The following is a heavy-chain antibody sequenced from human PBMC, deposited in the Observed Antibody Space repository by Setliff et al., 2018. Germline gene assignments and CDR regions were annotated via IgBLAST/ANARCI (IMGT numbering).Heavy chain of an antibody. CDR2: IYPGDSDT. V-gene: IGHV5-51*01. D-gene: IGHD2-2*03. CDR1: GYSFTSYW. J-gene: IGHJ5*01. Sequence: GESLKISCKGSGYSFTSYWIGWVRQMPGKGLEWMGIIYPGDSDTRYSPSLQGQVTISADKSISTAYLQWSSLKASDTAMYYCARFGYCSSTSCYEVGGNWFDPWGQGTMVTVSS. CDR3: ARFGYCSSTSCYEVGGNWFDP.